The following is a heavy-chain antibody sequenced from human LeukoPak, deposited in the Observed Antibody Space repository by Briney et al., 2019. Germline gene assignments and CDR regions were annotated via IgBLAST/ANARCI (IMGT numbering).Heavy chain of an antibody. D-gene: IGHD3-16*02. V-gene: IGHV3-48*03. J-gene: IGHJ4*02. CDR1: GFTFSSYE. Sequence: PGGSLRLSCAASGFTFSSYEMNWVRQAPGKGLEWVSYISSSGSTIYYADSVKGRFTISRDNAKNSLYLQMNSLRAEDTAVYYCARDYPRITFGGVIVHYLDYWGQGTLVTVSS. CDR2: ISSSGSTI. CDR3: ARDYPRITFGGVIVHYLDY.